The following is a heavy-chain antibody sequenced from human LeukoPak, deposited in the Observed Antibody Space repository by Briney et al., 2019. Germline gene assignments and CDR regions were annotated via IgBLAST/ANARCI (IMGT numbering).Heavy chain of an antibody. D-gene: IGHD3-22*01. CDR3: ARGDDYYYDTSGYYY. J-gene: IGHJ4*02. Sequence: SVKVSCKASGGTFSSYAISWARQAPGQGLEWMGGIIPIFGTANYAQKFQGRVTITADESTSTAYMELSSLRSEDTAVYYCARGDDYYYDTSGYYYWGQGTLVTVSS. V-gene: IGHV1-69*13. CDR1: GGTFSSYA. CDR2: IIPIFGTA.